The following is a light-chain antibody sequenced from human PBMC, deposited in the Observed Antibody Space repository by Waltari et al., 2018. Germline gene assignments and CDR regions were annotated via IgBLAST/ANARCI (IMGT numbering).Light chain of an antibody. CDR3: QSYDSSTNWV. CDR2: EDS. V-gene: IGLV6-57*04. CDR1: SGRIARHL. Sequence: NFVLTQPHSVSESPGKTVTISCTRRSGRIARHLVQLYQQRPGSAPTPVIYEDSHRPSGVPDRFSGSFDSSSNSAYLTISGLKTEDEADYFCQSYDSSTNWVFGGGTKLTVL. J-gene: IGLJ3*02.